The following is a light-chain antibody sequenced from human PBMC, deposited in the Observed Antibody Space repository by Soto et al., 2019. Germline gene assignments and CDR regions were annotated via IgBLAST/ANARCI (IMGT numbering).Light chain of an antibody. V-gene: IGKV3-20*01. CDR3: LQYGSSPRT. CDR1: QSVSSSS. J-gene: IGKJ1*01. Sequence: EIVLTQSPGTLSLSPLEIATLSFMASQSVSSSSLAWYQQKPGQAPRLLIYDASSRATGIPDRSSGSGSGTDFTLTISRLEPEDFAVYYCLQYGSSPRTFGQGTKVDIK. CDR2: DAS.